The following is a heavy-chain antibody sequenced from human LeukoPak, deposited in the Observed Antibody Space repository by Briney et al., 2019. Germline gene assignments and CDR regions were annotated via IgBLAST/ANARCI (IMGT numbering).Heavy chain of an antibody. CDR1: GGSISSYY. V-gene: IGHV4-4*07. CDR2: IYTSGST. D-gene: IGHD4-11*01. Sequence: SETLSLTCTVSGGSISSYYWSWIRQPAGKGLEWIGRIYTSGSTNYNPSLKSRVTMSVDMSKNQFSLKLSPVTAADTAVYYCARDGAYSNYRSRDYYYYYYMDVWGKGTTVTVSS. J-gene: IGHJ6*03. CDR3: ARDGAYSNYRSRDYYYYYYMDV.